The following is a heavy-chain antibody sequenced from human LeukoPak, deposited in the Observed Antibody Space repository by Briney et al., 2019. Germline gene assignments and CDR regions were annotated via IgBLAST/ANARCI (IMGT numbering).Heavy chain of an antibody. V-gene: IGHV3-7*01. CDR2: MNQDGSER. D-gene: IGHD1-26*01. CDR3: AKDIPSPLYSGSSQLFDY. CDR1: GFTFSSFW. Sequence: PGGSLRLSCAASGFTFSSFWMSWVRQAPGKGLEWVANMNQDGSERYYVDSVKGRFTISRDNSKNTLYLQMNSLRAEDTAVYYCAKDIPSPLYSGSSQLFDYWGRGTLVTVSS. J-gene: IGHJ4*02.